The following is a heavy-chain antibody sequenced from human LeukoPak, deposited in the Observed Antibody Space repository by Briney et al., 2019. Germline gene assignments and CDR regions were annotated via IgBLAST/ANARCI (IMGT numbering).Heavy chain of an antibody. J-gene: IGHJ3*02. D-gene: IGHD3-3*01. CDR2: INHSGST. CDR3: ARQTRFLEWLLSDAFDI. Sequence: PSETLSLTCTVSGGSISSGDYYWSWIRQPPGKGLEWIGEINHSGSTNYNPSLKSRVTISVDTSKNQFSLKLSSVTAADTAVYYCARQTRFLEWLLSDAFDIWGQGTMVTVSS. CDR1: GGSISSGDYY. V-gene: IGHV4-39*01.